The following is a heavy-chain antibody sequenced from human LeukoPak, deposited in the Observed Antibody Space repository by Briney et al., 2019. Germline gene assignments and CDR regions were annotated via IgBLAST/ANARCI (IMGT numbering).Heavy chain of an antibody. CDR2: IWYDGSNK. J-gene: IGHJ3*02. V-gene: IGHV3-33*01. CDR1: GFTFSSYG. D-gene: IGHD1-1*01. CDR3: ARALSDDSRIDI. Sequence: PGGSLRLSCAASGFTFSSYGMHWVRQAPGKGLEWVAVIWYDGSNKYYADSVKGRFTISRDNSKNTLYLQMNSLRAKDTAVYYCARALSDDSRIDIWGQGTMVIVSS.